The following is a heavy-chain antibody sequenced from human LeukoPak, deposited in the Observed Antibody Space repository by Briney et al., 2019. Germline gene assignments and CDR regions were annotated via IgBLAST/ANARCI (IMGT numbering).Heavy chain of an antibody. J-gene: IGHJ3*02. CDR2: INHSGSA. CDR3: ARPKAGYSSMDAFDI. CDR1: GGSFSGYY. D-gene: IGHD6-19*01. V-gene: IGHV4-34*01. Sequence: PSETLSLTCAVYGGSFSGYYWNWIRQPPGKGLEWIGEINHSGSANYNPSLKSRVTISVDTSKNQFSLKLSSVTAADTAVYYCARPKAGYSSMDAFDIWGQGTMVTVSS.